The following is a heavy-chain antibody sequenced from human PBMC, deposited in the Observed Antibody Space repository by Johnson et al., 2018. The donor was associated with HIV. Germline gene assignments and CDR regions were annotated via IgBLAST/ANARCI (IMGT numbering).Heavy chain of an antibody. CDR1: GFTVSSNY. Sequence: MQLVESGGGLVQPGGSLRLSCAASGFTVSSNYMSWVRQAPGKGLEWVSHISSSGATTYYADSVKGRFTISRDNTKNTLYLQMNSLRAEDTATYYCAKSPGKDNGGNSGGIDFWGQGTRVTVSS. D-gene: IGHD4-23*01. CDR2: ISSSGATT. J-gene: IGHJ3*01. V-gene: IGHV3-23*04. CDR3: AKSPGKDNGGNSGGIDF.